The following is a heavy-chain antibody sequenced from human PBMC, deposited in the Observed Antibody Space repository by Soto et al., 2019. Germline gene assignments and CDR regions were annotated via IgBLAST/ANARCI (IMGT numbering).Heavy chain of an antibody. CDR3: ARQMTDYYFDY. Sequence: PGESLKISCKGSDYRFTDYWIAWVRQMPGKGLEWMGIVYPGDSDTRYSPSFQGQVTISVDKSISTAYLQWSNVKASDTAMYYCARQMTDYYFDYWGQGTLVTVSS. J-gene: IGHJ4*02. D-gene: IGHD2-21*02. V-gene: IGHV5-51*01. CDR2: VYPGDSDT. CDR1: DYRFTDYW.